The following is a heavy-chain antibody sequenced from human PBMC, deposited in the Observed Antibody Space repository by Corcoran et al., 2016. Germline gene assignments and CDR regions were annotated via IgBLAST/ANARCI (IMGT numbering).Heavy chain of an antibody. CDR3: ARGSSGYGYVSDY. J-gene: IGHJ4*02. Sequence: QVQLQETGQGLVKPSETLSLTCTVSGYSISSGYYWGWIRQPPGKGLEWIGSIYHSGSTYFNPSLQSRVTISVDTSKNQFSLKLRSVTAADTALYYCARGSSGYGYVSDYWGQGSLVTVSS. D-gene: IGHD3-10*02. V-gene: IGHV4-38-2*02. CDR2: IYHSGST. CDR1: GYSISSGYY.